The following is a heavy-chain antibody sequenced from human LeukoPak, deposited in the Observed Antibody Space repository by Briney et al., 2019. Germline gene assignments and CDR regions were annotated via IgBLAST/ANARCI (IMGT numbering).Heavy chain of an antibody. Sequence: PSETLSLTCTVSGYSISSAYYWGWIRQPPGKGLEWIGSIYHSGSTYYNPSLKSRVTISVDKSKNQFSLKLSSVTAADTAVYYCASTPRGDFWSGYYPANFDYWGQGTLVTVSS. V-gene: IGHV4-38-2*02. J-gene: IGHJ4*02. D-gene: IGHD3-3*01. CDR1: GYSISSAYY. CDR2: IYHSGST. CDR3: ASTPRGDFWSGYYPANFDY.